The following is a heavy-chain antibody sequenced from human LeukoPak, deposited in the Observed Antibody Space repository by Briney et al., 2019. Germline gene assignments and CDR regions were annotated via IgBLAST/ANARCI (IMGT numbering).Heavy chain of an antibody. CDR3: TKDRDYSDSSGYFDD. D-gene: IGHD3-22*01. Sequence: GGSLRLSCAASGFTFEDYAMHWVRQAPGKGLEWVSLIAWDGVKTYYADSVKGRFTISRDNSKSSLYLQMSSLRTEDTALYYCTKDRDYSDSSGYFDDWGQGTLVTVSS. J-gene: IGHJ4*02. V-gene: IGHV3-43D*03. CDR2: IAWDGVKT. CDR1: GFTFEDYA.